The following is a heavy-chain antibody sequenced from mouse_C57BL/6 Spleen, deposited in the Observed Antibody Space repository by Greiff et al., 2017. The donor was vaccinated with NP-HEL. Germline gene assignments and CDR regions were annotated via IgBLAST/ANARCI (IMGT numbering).Heavy chain of an antibody. D-gene: IGHD1-1*01. CDR1: GYTFTSYW. V-gene: IGHV1-55*01. Sequence: QVQLQQPGAELVKPGASVKMSCKASGYTFTSYWITWVKQRPGQGLEWIGDIYPGSGSTNYNEKFKSKATLTVDTSSSTAYMQLSSLTSEDSAVYYCARRALYGSRGDYAMDYWGQGTSVTVSS. CDR2: IYPGSGST. J-gene: IGHJ4*01. CDR3: ARRALYGSRGDYAMDY.